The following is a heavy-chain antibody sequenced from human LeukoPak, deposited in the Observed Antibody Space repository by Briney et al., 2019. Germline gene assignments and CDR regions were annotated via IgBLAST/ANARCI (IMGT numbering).Heavy chain of an antibody. J-gene: IGHJ4*02. D-gene: IGHD1-1*01. V-gene: IGHV4-39*01. CDR3: ARVDNQNYFSY. Sequence: SETLSLTCTVSGGSITSSSYYWGWIRPPPGKGLEWIGNVYYSGSTYYNPSLKSRVTISGDTSKNQFSLKLSSVPAADAAVYYCARVDNQNYFSYWGQGTLVTVSS. CDR1: GGSITSSSYY. CDR2: VYYSGST.